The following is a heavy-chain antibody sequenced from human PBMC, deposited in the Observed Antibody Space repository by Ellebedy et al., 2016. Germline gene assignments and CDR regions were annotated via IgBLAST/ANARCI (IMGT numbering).Heavy chain of an antibody. Sequence: ASVKVSCXASGYTFTSYGISWVRQAPGQGLEWMGWISAYSGNTNYAQKLQGRVTMTTDTSTSTAYMELRSLRSDDTAVYYCARRGYCSTTRCHDSAFDYWGQGTLVTVSS. V-gene: IGHV1-18*01. CDR1: GYTFTSYG. CDR2: ISAYSGNT. J-gene: IGHJ4*02. D-gene: IGHD2-2*01. CDR3: ARRGYCSTTRCHDSAFDY.